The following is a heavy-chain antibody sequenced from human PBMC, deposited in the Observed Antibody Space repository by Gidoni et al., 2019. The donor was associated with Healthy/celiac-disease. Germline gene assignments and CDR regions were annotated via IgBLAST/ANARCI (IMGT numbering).Heavy chain of an antibody. D-gene: IGHD2-8*01. CDR3: AKDELPLGYCTNGVCPADY. CDR2: IRYDGSNK. J-gene: IGHJ4*02. CDR1: GFTFSSYG. V-gene: IGHV3-30*02. Sequence: QVQLVESGGGVVQPGGSLRLSCAASGFTFSSYGMHWVRQAPGKGLEWVAFIRYDGSNKYYADSVKGRFTISRDNSKNTLYLQVNSLRAEDTAVYYCAKDELPLGYCTNGVCPADYWGQGTLVTVSS.